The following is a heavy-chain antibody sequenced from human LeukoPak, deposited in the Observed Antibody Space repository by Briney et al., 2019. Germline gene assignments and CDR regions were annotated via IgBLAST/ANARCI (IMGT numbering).Heavy chain of an antibody. CDR3: ARGSVTKGYFCYMDV. CDR2: INADGSRT. D-gene: IGHD4-17*01. Sequence: GGSLRLSCAASGFTFSSYWMHWVRQAPGKGLVWVSRINADGSRTNYADSVKGRFTISRDNAKNTLYLQMNSLRADDTAVYYCARGSVTKGYFCYMDVWGKGTTVSVSS. J-gene: IGHJ6*03. CDR1: GFTFSSYW. V-gene: IGHV3-74*01.